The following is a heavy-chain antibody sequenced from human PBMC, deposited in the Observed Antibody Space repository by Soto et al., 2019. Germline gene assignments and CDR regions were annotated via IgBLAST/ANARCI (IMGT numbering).Heavy chain of an antibody. CDR2: IIPILGIA. V-gene: IGHV1-69*08. D-gene: IGHD4-17*01. Sequence: QVQLVQSGAEVKKPGSSVKVSCKASGGTFSSYTISWVRQAPGQGLEWMGRIIPILGIANYAQKFQGRVTITADKSTSTVYMELTGLNSEATAVYYCTRDPIGDYTWYFDLWGRGTLVTVSS. CDR3: TRDPIGDYTWYFDL. J-gene: IGHJ2*01. CDR1: GGTFSSYT.